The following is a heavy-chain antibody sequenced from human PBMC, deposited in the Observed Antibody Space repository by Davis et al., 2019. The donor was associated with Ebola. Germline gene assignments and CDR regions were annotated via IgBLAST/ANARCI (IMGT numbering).Heavy chain of an antibody. CDR2: IYHSGST. D-gene: IGHD5-12*01. CDR3: ARADSGYPGYYYYYYGMDV. Sequence: SETLSLTCAVYGGSFSGYYWSWIRQPPGKGLEWIGYIYHSGSTYYNPSLKSRVTISVDTSKNQFSLKLSSVTAAATAVYYCARADSGYPGYYYYYYGMDVWGQGTTVTVSS. V-gene: IGHV4-34*01. CDR1: GGSFSGYY. J-gene: IGHJ6*02.